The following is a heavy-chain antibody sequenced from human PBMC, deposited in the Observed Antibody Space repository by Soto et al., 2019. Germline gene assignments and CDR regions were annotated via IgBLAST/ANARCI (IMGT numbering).Heavy chain of an antibody. Sequence: EVQLVESGGGLVQPGGSLRLSCAASGFTFSDHYMDWVRQAPGKGLEWVGRIRNRPNSYTTQYAASVKGRFVVLRDDSENLVYLQMNDLKTEDTAVYYCVRDSGRGFYFDYWGQGAQVTVSS. D-gene: IGHD3-10*01. CDR3: VRDSGRGFYFDY. V-gene: IGHV3-72*01. CDR1: GFTFSDHY. CDR2: IRNRPNSYTT. J-gene: IGHJ4*02.